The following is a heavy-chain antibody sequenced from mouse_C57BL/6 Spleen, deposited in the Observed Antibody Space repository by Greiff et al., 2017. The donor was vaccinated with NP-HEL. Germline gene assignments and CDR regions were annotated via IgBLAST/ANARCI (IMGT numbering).Heavy chain of an antibody. V-gene: IGHV1-54*01. CDR2: INPGSGGT. J-gene: IGHJ2*01. D-gene: IGHD1-1*01. CDR3: ARRYYGSSD. Sequence: VQLQQSGAELVRPGTSVKVSCKASGYAFTNYLIEWVKQRPGQGLEWIGVINPGSGGTNYNEKFKGKATLTADKSSSTAYMQLSSLTSEDSAVYFCARRYYGSSDWGQGTTLTVSS. CDR1: GYAFTNYL.